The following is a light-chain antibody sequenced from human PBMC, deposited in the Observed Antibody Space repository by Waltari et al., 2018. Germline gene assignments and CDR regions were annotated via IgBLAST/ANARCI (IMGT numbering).Light chain of an antibody. J-gene: IGKJ2*01. CDR2: DAS. V-gene: IGKV3-15*01. CDR3: QQFNTGYS. CDR1: RAIASN. Sequence: EIVMTQSQATLSVSPGGGAILSCRASRAIASNVAWYQQSPDQPLRLLIFDASTRATGIPERFSGSWSGPEFTLTISSLQSEDSAVYFCQQFNTGYSFGQGTKLEI.